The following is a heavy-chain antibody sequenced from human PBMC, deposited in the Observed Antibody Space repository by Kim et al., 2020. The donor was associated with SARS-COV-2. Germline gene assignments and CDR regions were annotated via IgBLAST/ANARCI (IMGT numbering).Heavy chain of an antibody. CDR3: ARALLDAFDI. J-gene: IGHJ3*02. V-gene: IGHV3-11*01. Sequence: YYVDSVKGRFTISRDNAKNSLYLQMNSLRTEDTAVYYCARALLDAFDIWGQGTMVTVSS.